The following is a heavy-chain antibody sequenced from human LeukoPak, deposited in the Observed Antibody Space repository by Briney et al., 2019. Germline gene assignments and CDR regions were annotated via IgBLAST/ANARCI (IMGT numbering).Heavy chain of an antibody. CDR1: GYTFTSFG. J-gene: IGHJ6*03. CDR3: ARREKKHRSRYYYYYYMDV. Sequence: GASVKVSCKASGYTFTSFGISWVRQAPGQGLEWMGRISAYNGNTNYAQKLQGRVTMTTDTSTSTAYMELRSLRSDDTAVYYCARREKKHRSRYYYYYYMDVWGKGTTVTVSS. D-gene: IGHD5-24*01. CDR2: ISAYNGNT. V-gene: IGHV1-18*01.